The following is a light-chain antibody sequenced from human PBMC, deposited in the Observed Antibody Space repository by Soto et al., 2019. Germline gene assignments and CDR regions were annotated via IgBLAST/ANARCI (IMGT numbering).Light chain of an antibody. J-gene: IGKJ5*01. CDR2: AAS. CDR3: HQFKSYPIT. CDR1: QSITNF. V-gene: IGKV1-39*01. Sequence: DIKSTQPPSSLSATVGGRVHLGCRASQSITNFLNWYQQTPGKAPKLLISAASSLQSGVPSRFSGSGSGTDFTLTISSLQPEDFGTYYCHQFKSYPITFGQGTRLEIK.